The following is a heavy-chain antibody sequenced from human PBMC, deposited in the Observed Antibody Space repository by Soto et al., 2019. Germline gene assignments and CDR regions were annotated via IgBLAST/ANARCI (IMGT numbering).Heavy chain of an antibody. V-gene: IGHV3-66*01. CDR1: GFTVSSNY. CDR2: IYSGGST. Sequence: PGGSLRLSCVASGFTVSSNYMNWVRQAPGKGLEWVSVIYSGGSTYYADSVKGRFTISRDNSKNTLYLQMNSLRAEDTAVYYCAKWGASTGTTYYYYGMDVWGQGTTVTVAS. J-gene: IGHJ6*02. D-gene: IGHD4-4*01. CDR3: AKWGASTGTTYYYYGMDV.